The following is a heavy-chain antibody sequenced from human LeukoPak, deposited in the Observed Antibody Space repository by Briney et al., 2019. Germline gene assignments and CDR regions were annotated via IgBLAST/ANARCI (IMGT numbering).Heavy chain of an antibody. CDR3: ARTNVGASDY. J-gene: IGHJ4*02. CDR1: GYTFTNYW. CDR2: IYPGDSDT. V-gene: IGHV5-51*01. D-gene: IGHD3-10*01. Sequence: GESLKISCKGSGYTFTNYWIGWVRQMPGKGLEWMGIIYPGDSDTRYNPYFQGQVTISVDKSINTAYLQWISLKASDTAIYFCARTNVGASDYWGQGTLVTVSS.